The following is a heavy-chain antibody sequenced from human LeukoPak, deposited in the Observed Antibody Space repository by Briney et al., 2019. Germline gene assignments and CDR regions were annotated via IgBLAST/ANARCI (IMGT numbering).Heavy chain of an antibody. CDR1: GFTFSSDW. V-gene: IGHV3-74*01. CDR3: ARNRGTYYGLNDY. CDR2: INSDGSSR. J-gene: IGHJ4*02. D-gene: IGHD1-26*01. Sequence: GGSLRLSCAGSGFTFSSDWMHWVRQAPGKGLVWLSRINSDGSSRSYADSVKGRFTISRDNGKSTLYLQMNSLRAEDTAVYYCARNRGTYYGLNDYWGQGTRVTVSS.